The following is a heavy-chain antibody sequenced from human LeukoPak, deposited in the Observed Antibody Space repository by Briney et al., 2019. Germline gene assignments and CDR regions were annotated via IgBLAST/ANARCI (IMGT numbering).Heavy chain of an antibody. CDR2: INHSGST. CDR1: GGSYRGYY. Sequence: PSEPLSLTCAVWGGSYRGYYWSWIPHPPGKGLGGIGEINHSGSTNYNPSLKSRVTISVDTSKNQFSLKLSSVTAADTAVYYCARRRGYSYGPFDYWGQGTLVTVSS. J-gene: IGHJ4*02. V-gene: IGHV4-34*01. CDR3: ARRRGYSYGPFDY. D-gene: IGHD5-18*01.